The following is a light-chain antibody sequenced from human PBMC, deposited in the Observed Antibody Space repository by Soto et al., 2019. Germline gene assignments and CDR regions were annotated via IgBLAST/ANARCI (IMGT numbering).Light chain of an antibody. Sequence: DIQMTQSPSSLSASVGDSVTITCRTSQTINNCLNWYQQKPGKAPKLLVYSASSLQSGVPSRFSGSGSGTNFTLTISDLQPEDFVTYYCQQSYSTPITFGQGTRLENK. V-gene: IGKV1-39*01. CDR3: QQSYSTPIT. CDR2: SAS. J-gene: IGKJ5*01. CDR1: QTINNC.